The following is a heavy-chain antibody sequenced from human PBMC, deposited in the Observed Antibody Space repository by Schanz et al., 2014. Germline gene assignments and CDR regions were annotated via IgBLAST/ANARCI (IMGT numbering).Heavy chain of an antibody. D-gene: IGHD2-8*02. V-gene: IGHV3-33*03. CDR2: IWYDGSNK. J-gene: IGHJ4*02. CDR1: GFTFSSYG. Sequence: VQLLESGGGVVQPGRSLRLSCAASGFTFSSYGMHWVRQAPGKGLEWVAIIWYDGSNKYYADSVKGRFTISRDNSQNTLYLQMDSLRPEDTAVYFCAKDTGYCHGGACYCFEYWGLGILVTVSS. CDR3: AKDTGYCHGGACYCFEY.